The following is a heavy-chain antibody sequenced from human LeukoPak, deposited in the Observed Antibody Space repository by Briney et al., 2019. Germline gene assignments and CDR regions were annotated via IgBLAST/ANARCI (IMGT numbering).Heavy chain of an antibody. CDR3: AREESYDSSGYWVDY. CDR2: ISAYNGNT. V-gene: IGHV1-18*01. CDR1: GYTFTSYG. D-gene: IGHD3-22*01. Sequence: ASVKVSCKASGYTFTSYGISWVRQAPGQGLEWMGWISAYNGNTNYAQKLQGRVTMTTDTSTSTAYMELRSLRSDDTAVYYCAREESYDSSGYWVDYWGQGTLVTVS. J-gene: IGHJ4*02.